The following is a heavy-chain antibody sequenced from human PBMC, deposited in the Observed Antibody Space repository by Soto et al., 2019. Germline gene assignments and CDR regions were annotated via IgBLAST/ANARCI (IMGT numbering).Heavy chain of an antibody. J-gene: IGHJ6*02. Sequence: GGSLRLSCAASGFTFTSYAMSWVRQAPGKGLEWVSIISGSAGRTYYADSVKGRFIISRDNSKNTLYLQMNSLRAEDTAVYFCAKVTSARVFYFGLDVWGQGTTGTGSS. CDR3: AKVTSARVFYFGLDV. D-gene: IGHD2-2*01. CDR1: GFTFTSYA. CDR2: ISGSAGRT. V-gene: IGHV3-23*01.